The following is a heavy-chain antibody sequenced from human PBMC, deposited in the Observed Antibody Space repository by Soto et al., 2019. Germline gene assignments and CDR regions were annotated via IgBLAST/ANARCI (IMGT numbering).Heavy chain of an antibody. CDR2: NNHGGST. CDR3: ARAHRRTGLGY. V-gene: IGHV4-34*02. D-gene: IGHD1-1*01. Sequence: QVQLQQWGAGLLKPSETLSLICVVSGGSFSGYYWSWIRQPPGQGLQWIGENNHGGSTNYNPSLASRVTISVDTSKNQFSLKLSSVTAAGTPVYYCARAHRRTGLGYWGQGTLVTVSS. J-gene: IGHJ4*02. CDR1: GGSFSGYY.